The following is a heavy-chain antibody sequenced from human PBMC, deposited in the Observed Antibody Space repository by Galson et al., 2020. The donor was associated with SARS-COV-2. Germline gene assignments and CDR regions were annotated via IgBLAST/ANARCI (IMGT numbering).Heavy chain of an antibody. Sequence: GESLKISCAASGFTFSSYGMHWVRQAPGKGLEWVAVIWYDGSNKYYADSVKGRFTISRDNSKNTLYLQMNSLRAEDTAVYYCARGYHDYGDYWGQGTLVTVSS. CDR1: GFTFSSYG. D-gene: IGHD1-26*01. CDR3: ARGYHDYGDY. J-gene: IGHJ4*02. CDR2: IWYDGSNK. V-gene: IGHV3-33*01.